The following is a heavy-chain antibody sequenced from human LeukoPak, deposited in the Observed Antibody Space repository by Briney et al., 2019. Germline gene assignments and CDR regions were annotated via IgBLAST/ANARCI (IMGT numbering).Heavy chain of an antibody. Sequence: GSSVKVSCKASGGTFSSYAISWVRQAPGQGLERMGGIIPIFGTANYAQKFQGRVTITTDESTSTAYMELSSLRSEDTAVYYCARTRDGYNFGFDYWGQGTLVTVSS. D-gene: IGHD5-24*01. CDR1: GGTFSSYA. CDR2: IIPIFGTA. CDR3: ARTRDGYNFGFDY. J-gene: IGHJ4*02. V-gene: IGHV1-69*05.